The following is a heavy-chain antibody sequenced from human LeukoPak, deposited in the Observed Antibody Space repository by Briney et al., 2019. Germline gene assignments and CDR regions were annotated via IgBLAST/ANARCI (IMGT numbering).Heavy chain of an antibody. CDR2: ISYSGNS. D-gene: IGHD5-18*01. Sequence: SETLSLTCTVSGGPIHTYYWNSIRQPPGKGLEWIAYISYSGNSNYNPSLKSRVSISVDTSKNQFSLKLSSVTAADTAVYYCARGFGYSFGYIGYWGQGTLVTVSS. CDR3: ARGFGYSFGYIGY. J-gene: IGHJ4*02. V-gene: IGHV4-59*01. CDR1: GGPIHTYY.